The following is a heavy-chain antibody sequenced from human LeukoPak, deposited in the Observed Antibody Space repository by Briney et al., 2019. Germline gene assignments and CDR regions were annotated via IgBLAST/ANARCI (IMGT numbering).Heavy chain of an antibody. V-gene: IGHV3-30*02. Sequence: PGGSLRLSCAASGFTFSSYGMHWVRQAPGKGLEWVAFIRYDGSNKYYADSVKGRFTISRDNSKNTLYLQMNSLRAEDTAVYYCAKDTLQYYYDSSGYYYDYWGQGTLVTVSS. CDR2: IRYDGSNK. J-gene: IGHJ4*02. CDR3: AKDTLQYYYDSSGYYYDY. CDR1: GFTFSSYG. D-gene: IGHD3-22*01.